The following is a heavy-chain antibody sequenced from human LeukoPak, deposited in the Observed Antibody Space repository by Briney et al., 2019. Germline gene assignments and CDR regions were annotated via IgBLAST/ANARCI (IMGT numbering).Heavy chain of an antibody. V-gene: IGHV3-23*01. Sequence: PGGSLRLSCAASGFTFSSYAMNWVRQAPGKGLEWVSTISGSDGSTYYADSVKGRFTISRDNSKNTLFLQMNSLRVEDTAVYYCAKVVDSSSWLFYNAFDIWGQGTMVSVSS. CDR1: GFTFSSYA. D-gene: IGHD6-13*01. CDR2: ISGSDGST. CDR3: AKVVDSSSWLFYNAFDI. J-gene: IGHJ3*02.